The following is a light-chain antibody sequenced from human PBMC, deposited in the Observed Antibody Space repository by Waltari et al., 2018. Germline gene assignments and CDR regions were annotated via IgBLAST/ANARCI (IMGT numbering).Light chain of an antibody. CDR3: QSYDRSLSGSTV. V-gene: IGLV1-40*01. Sequence: QSVLTQPPSVSGAPGQRVTISCPGGVANIAPPSHAPWHQHRPAAAPKLLIYGNKNRPSGVPARFSGSKSGTSASLTITGLQAEDEADYYCQSYDRSLSGSTVFGTGTTVTVL. J-gene: IGLJ1*01. CDR1: VANIAPPSH. CDR2: GNK.